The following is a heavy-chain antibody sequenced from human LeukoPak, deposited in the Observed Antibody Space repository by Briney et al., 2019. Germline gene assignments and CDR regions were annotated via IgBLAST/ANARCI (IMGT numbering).Heavy chain of an antibody. V-gene: IGHV4-59*01. J-gene: IGHJ6*02. Sequence: PSETLSLTCAVYGGSFSGYYWSWIRQPPGKGLEWIGYIYYSGSTNYNPSLKSRVTISVDTSKNQFSLKLSSVTAADTAVYYCARIQYQYDFWSGYYGYGMDVWGQGTTVTVSS. CDR3: ARIQYQYDFWSGYYGYGMDV. CDR1: GGSFSGYY. D-gene: IGHD3-3*01. CDR2: IYYSGST.